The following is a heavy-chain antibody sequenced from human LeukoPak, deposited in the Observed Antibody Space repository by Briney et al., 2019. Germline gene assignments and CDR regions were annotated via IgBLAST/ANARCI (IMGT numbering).Heavy chain of an antibody. CDR1: GGSISSSSYY. CDR3: ARDRVGILTEDHDAFDI. CDR2: IYYSGST. V-gene: IGHV4-39*07. Sequence: PSETLSLTCTVSGGSISSSSYYWGWIRQPPGKGLEWIGSIYYSGSTYYNPSLKSRVTISVDTSKNQFSLKLSSVTAADTAVYYCARDRVGILTEDHDAFDIWGQGTMVTVSS. J-gene: IGHJ3*02. D-gene: IGHD3-9*01.